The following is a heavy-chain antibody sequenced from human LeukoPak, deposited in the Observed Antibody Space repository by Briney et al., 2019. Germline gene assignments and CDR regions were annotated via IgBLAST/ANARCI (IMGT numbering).Heavy chain of an antibody. CDR2: IYYSGST. CDR3: ARQVKAVVQYIDFDF. V-gene: IGHV4-39*01. Sequence: SETLSLTCTVSGCSISSSGSYWGWLRQPPGKGLECIGTIYYSGSTYYNPSLKSRRTISVDTSKNQFSLHLSSVTATDTAVYYCARQVKAVVQYIDFDFWGQGTLVTVSS. J-gene: IGHJ4*02. D-gene: IGHD2-21*01. CDR1: GCSISSSGSY.